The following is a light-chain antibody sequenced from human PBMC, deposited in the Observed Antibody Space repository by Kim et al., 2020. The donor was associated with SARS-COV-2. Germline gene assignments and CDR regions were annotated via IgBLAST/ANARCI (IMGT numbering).Light chain of an antibody. Sequence: PGERASLSCRASQGVSSYLAWNQQKPGQAPRLLIYDASNRATGIAPRFSVSGPGTDFTLTISSLEPEDFAVYYCQQRSNWHPLTFGGGTKLEI. CDR3: QQRSNWHPLT. J-gene: IGKJ4*01. V-gene: IGKV3D-11*01. CDR2: DAS. CDR1: QGVSSY.